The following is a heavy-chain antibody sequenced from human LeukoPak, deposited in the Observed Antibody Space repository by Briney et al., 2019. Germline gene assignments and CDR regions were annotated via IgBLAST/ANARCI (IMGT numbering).Heavy chain of an antibody. Sequence: SETLSLTCTVSGGSISTYHWSWIRQPPGKGLEWIGYIYYSGSTNYNPSLKSRVTISVDTSKNQFSLKLSSVTAADTAVYYCARAPSAKNSSQYFFDYWGQGTLVTVSS. CDR1: GGSISTYH. J-gene: IGHJ4*02. V-gene: IGHV4-59*01. D-gene: IGHD6-13*01. CDR2: IYYSGST. CDR3: ARAPSAKNSSQYFFDY.